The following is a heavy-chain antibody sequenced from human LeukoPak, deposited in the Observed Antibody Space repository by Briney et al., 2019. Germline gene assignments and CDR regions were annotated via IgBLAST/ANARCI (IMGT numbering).Heavy chain of an antibody. J-gene: IGHJ4*02. CDR3: AKDAERGFDYSNSLQY. D-gene: IGHD4-11*01. V-gene: IGHV3-23*01. Sequence: SGGSLRLSCAASGFTFSSYAMSWVRQAPGKGLEWVSAISGSGGSTYYADSVKGRFTISRDNSRNTLYLQMNSLRAEDTAVYYCAKDAERGFDYSNSLQYWGQGTLVTVSS. CDR1: GFTFSSYA. CDR2: ISGSGGST.